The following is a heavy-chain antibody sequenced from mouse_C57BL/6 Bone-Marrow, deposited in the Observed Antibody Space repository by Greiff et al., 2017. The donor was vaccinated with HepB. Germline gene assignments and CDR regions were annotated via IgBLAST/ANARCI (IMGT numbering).Heavy chain of an antibody. V-gene: IGHV2-3*01. CDR1: GFSLTSYG. D-gene: IGHD1-1*01. Sequence: VQLQESGPGLVAPSQSLSITCTVSGFSLTSYGISWVRQPPGKGLEWLGVIWGDGSTNYHSALISRLSISKDNSKSQVFLKLNSLQTDDTATYYGVKPHITTVVADYAMDYWGQGTSVTVSS. CDR3: VKPHITTVVADYAMDY. CDR2: IWGDGST. J-gene: IGHJ4*01.